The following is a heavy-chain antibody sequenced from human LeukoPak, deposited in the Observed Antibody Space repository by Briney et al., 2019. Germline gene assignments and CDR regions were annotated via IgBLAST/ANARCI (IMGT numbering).Heavy chain of an antibody. CDR1: GYTFTIYD. J-gene: IGHJ3*02. V-gene: IGHV1-8*01. D-gene: IGHD3-3*01. Sequence: GASVKVSCKASGYTFTIYDINWMRQATEQGLELVGWITPNSGNTVYAQKFQGRVTMTRNTSISTAYMEMSSLSSEDTAVHYCARKEYYDFWSGYYFILGSPASGAFDIWGQGTMVTVSS. CDR3: ARKEYYDFWSGYYFILGSPASGAFDI. CDR2: ITPNSGNT.